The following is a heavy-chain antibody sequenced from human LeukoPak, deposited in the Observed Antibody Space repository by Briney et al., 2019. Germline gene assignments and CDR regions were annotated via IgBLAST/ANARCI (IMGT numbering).Heavy chain of an antibody. J-gene: IGHJ5*02. CDR1: GFTFSSYS. D-gene: IGHD1/OR15-1a*01. V-gene: IGHV3-21*01. CDR3: ARDRDSLTIDP. CDR2: ISSSSSYI. Sequence: GGSLRLSCAASGFTFSSYSMNWVRQAPGKGLEWVSSISSSSSYIYYADSVKGRFTSSRDNAKNSLYLQMNSLRAEDTAVYYCARDRDSLTIDPWGQGTLVTVSS.